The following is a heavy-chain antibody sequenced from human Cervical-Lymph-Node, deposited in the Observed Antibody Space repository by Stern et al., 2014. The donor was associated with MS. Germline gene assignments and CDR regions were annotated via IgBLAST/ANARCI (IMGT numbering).Heavy chain of an antibody. CDR3: ARDRRVGAPLDY. V-gene: IGHV3-74*01. J-gene: IGHJ4*02. CDR2: INGDGSST. CDR1: GFTFNAYW. Sequence: EVQLVQSGGGLVQPGGSLRLSCAVSGFTFNAYWMHWVRQAPGKGLVWLSHINGDGSSTDYADSVKGRFTISRDNGKNTLYLQMNSLRAEDTAMYYCARDRRVGAPLDYWGQGTLVTVSS. D-gene: IGHD1-26*01.